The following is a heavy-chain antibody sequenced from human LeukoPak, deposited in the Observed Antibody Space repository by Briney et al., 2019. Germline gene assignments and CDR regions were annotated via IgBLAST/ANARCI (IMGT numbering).Heavy chain of an antibody. V-gene: IGHV3-30*02. CDR2: IRHDGSNK. CDR1: GFTFSSYG. D-gene: IGHD1-1*01. Sequence: GGSLRLSCAASGFTFSSYGMHWVRQAPGKGLEWVAFIRHDGSNKYYADSVKGRFTISRDNSKNTLYLQMNSLRAEDTAVYYCAKMAGTDQNYFDYWGQGTLVTVSS. CDR3: AKMAGTDQNYFDY. J-gene: IGHJ4*02.